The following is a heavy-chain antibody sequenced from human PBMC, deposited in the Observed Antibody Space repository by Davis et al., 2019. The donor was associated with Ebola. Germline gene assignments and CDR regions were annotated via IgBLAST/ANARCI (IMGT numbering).Heavy chain of an antibody. V-gene: IGHV1-3*01. CDR1: GYTFTSYA. D-gene: IGHD4-17*01. CDR2: INAGNGNT. Sequence: ASVKVSCKASGYTFTSYAMHWVRQAPGQRLEWMGWINAGNGNTKYSQKFQGRVTITRDTSASTAYMELSSLRSEDTAVYYCARTTMTTVTKNWFDPWGQGTLVTVSS. J-gene: IGHJ5*02. CDR3: ARTTMTTVTKNWFDP.